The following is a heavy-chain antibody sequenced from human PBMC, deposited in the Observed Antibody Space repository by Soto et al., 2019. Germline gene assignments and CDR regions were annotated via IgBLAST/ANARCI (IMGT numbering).Heavy chain of an antibody. Sequence: EVQLVESGGGLVQPGGSLRLSCSASGFIFSESTIYWVRQVPGKGLEAILAVSTSGRSTYYADSVKDRFTISRDNSKNTLFLQMGSLRPEDTAIYYCVKQAHGLDGVAFDYWGQGTQVTVAS. V-gene: IGHV3-64D*06. J-gene: IGHJ4*02. CDR2: VSTSGRST. CDR1: GFIFSEST. D-gene: IGHD2-15*01. CDR3: VKQAHGLDGVAFDY.